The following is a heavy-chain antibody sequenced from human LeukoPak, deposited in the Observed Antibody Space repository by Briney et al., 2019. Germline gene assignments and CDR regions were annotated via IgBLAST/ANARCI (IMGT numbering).Heavy chain of an antibody. CDR1: RLTLRSFA. V-gene: IGHV3-30*04. Sequence: PGRSLRLSCAVSRLTLRSFATHWVRQAPGKVMEWVAAISYDGSHKHYADSVKGRFTISRDNSKNTLYLQMNSLRAEDTAVYYCARAKTIKPSSSHYYYYYMDVWGKGTTVTVSS. CDR2: ISYDGSHK. J-gene: IGHJ6*03. CDR3: ARAKTIKPSSSHYYYYYMDV. D-gene: IGHD6-6*01.